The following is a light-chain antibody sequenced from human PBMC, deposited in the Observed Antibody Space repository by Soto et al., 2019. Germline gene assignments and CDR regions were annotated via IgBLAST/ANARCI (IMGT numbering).Light chain of an antibody. Sequence: EILMTQSPATISVASGERATLSCRSSQSVSSNYLAWYQQKPGQAHRLIIYGASSRATGIPDRFSGSGSGTDFTLTIRRLEPEDFAVYYCQKSGSSYQWTLGNWKKVDLK. J-gene: IGKJ1*01. CDR3: QKSGSSYQWT. V-gene: IGKV3-20*01. CDR2: GAS. CDR1: QSVSSNY.